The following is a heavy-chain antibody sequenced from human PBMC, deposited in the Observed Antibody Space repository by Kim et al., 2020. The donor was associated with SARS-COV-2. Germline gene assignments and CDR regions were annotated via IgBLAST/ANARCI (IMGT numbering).Heavy chain of an antibody. D-gene: IGHD3-22*01. CDR2: ITGSGGST. CDR1: GFTFNFYP. Sequence: GGSLRLSCAASGFTFNFYPMSWVRQAPGKGPEWVSTITGSGGSTYYPDSVEGRFTISRSNSKNTLYLHMKNLRADDTAVYYRAKSPGGYYYFDFWGQGTL. J-gene: IGHJ4*02. CDR3: AKSPGGYYYFDF. V-gene: IGHV3-23*01.